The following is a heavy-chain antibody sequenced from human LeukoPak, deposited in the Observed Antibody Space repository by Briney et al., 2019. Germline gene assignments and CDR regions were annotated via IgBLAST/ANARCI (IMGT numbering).Heavy chain of an antibody. J-gene: IGHJ5*02. D-gene: IGHD2-15*01. CDR2: ISAYNGST. V-gene: IGHV1-18*01. Sequence: ASVKVSCKASGYTFTSYGISWVRQAPGQGLEWMGWISAYNGSTNYAQKLQGRVTMTTDTSTSTAYMELRSLRSDDTAVYYCARPRRYCSGGSCLNWFDPWGQGTLVTVSS. CDR1: GYTFTSYG. CDR3: ARPRRYCSGGSCLNWFDP.